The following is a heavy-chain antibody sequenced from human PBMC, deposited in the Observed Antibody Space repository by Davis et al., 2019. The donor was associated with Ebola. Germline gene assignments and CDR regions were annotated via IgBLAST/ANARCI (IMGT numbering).Heavy chain of an antibody. CDR1: GASISSIACC. CDR2: MFYSGNT. D-gene: IGHD1-1*01. J-gene: IGHJ5*02. CDR3: AKTGGYPNWFDP. Sequence: PSETLSLTCTVSGASISSIACCWGWIRQPPGKALEWIGTMFYSGNTYYNPSLKSRVTISLDTSENQFSLKLGSVTAADTAVYYCAKTGGYPNWFDPWGQGTLVTVSS. V-gene: IGHV4-39*07.